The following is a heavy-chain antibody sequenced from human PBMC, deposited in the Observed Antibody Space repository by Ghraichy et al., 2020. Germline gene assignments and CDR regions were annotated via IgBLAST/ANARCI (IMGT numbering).Heavy chain of an antibody. CDR2: TYYRSKWYN. J-gene: IGHJ5*02. D-gene: IGHD2-2*01. CDR3: ARTERNCSSTSCPPTRNWFDP. V-gene: IGHV6-1*01. CDR1: GDSVSSNSAA. Sequence: SQTLSLTCAISGDSVSSNSAAWNWIRQSPSRGLEWLGRTYYRSKWYNDYAVSVKSRITINPDTSKNQFSLQLNSVTPEDTAVYYCARTERNCSSTSCPPTRNWFDPWGQGTLVTVSS.